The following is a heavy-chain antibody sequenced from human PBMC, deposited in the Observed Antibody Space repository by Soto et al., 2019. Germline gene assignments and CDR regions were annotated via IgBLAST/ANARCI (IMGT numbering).Heavy chain of an antibody. CDR2: IYYSGST. CDR3: EREVEMGPHWFDT. D-gene: IGHD2-15*01. CDR1: GGSISSYY. Sequence: SETLSLTCTVSGGSISSYYWSWIRQPPGKGLEWIGYIYYSGSTNYNPSLKSRVTISVDTSKNQFSLKLSSVTAADTAVYYCEREVEMGPHWFDTWGQGTLVTVSS. V-gene: IGHV4-59*01. J-gene: IGHJ5*02.